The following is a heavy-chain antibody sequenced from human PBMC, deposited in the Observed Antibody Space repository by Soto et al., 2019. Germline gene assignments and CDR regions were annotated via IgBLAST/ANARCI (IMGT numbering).Heavy chain of an antibody. V-gene: IGHV1-2*04. CDR3: ARDSYLTCSGGSCYFVPYGMDV. CDR2: INPNSGGT. D-gene: IGHD2-15*01. CDR1: GYTFTGYY. J-gene: IGHJ6*02. Sequence: ASVKVSCKASGYTFTGYYMHWVRQAPGQGLEWMGWINPNSGGTNYAQKFQGWVTMTRDTSTSTAYMELSRLGSDDTAVYYCARDSYLTCSGGSCYFVPYGMDVWGQGTTVTVSS.